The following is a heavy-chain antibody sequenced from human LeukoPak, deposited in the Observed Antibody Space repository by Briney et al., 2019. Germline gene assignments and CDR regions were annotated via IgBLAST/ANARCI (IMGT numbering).Heavy chain of an antibody. J-gene: IGHJ6*03. CDR2: ISYDGSNK. CDR1: GFTFSSYA. V-gene: IGHV3-30*01. CDR3: ARDGYDFWSGYDYYYYYMDV. D-gene: IGHD3-3*01. Sequence: GGSLRLSCAASGFTFSSYAMHWVRQAPGKGLEWVAVISYDGSNKYYADSVKGRFTISRDNSKNTLYLQMNSLRAEDTAVYYCARDGYDFWSGYDYYYYYMDVWGKGTTVTVSS.